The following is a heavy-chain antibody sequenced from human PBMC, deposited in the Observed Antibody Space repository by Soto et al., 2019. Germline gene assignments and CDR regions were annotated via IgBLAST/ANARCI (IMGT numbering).Heavy chain of an antibody. CDR3: ARDSRSGYYLEF. CDR2: IYHSGGT. Sequence: QLQLQESGSGLVKPSQTLSLTCAVSGDSISNGGYSWNWIRQPPGKGLEWIGYIYHSGGTDYNPSLKSRVTITVDSSNNQFSLKLSSVTAAATAVYYCARDSRSGYYLEFWGQGTLVTVSS. CDR1: GDSISNGGYS. V-gene: IGHV4-30-2*01. J-gene: IGHJ4*02. D-gene: IGHD3-22*01.